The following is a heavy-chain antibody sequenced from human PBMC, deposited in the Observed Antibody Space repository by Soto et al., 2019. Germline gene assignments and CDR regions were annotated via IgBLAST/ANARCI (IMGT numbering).Heavy chain of an antibody. Sequence: LRLSWAASGFTFSSYSMNWVRQAPGKGLEWVSSISSSSSYIYYADSVKGRFTISRDNAKNSLYLQMDRLRAEDTAVYYCARDLTIVTTTYYYYDMDVWGQGTTVTVSS. CDR3: ARDLTIVTTTYYYYDMDV. V-gene: IGHV3-21*01. CDR1: GFTFSSYS. CDR2: ISSSSSYI. J-gene: IGHJ6*02. D-gene: IGHD5-12*01.